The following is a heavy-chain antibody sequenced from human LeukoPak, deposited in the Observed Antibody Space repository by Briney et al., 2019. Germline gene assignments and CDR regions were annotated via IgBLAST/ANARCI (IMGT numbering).Heavy chain of an antibody. J-gene: IGHJ4*02. Sequence: SETLSLTCAVYGGSFSGYYWSWIRQPPGKGLEWIGEINHSGSTNYNPSLKSRVTISVDTSKNQFSLKLSSVTAADTAVYYCARMDSSSWIHWGQGTLVTVSS. V-gene: IGHV4-34*01. CDR3: ARMDSSSWIH. D-gene: IGHD6-13*01. CDR2: INHSGST. CDR1: GGSFSGYY.